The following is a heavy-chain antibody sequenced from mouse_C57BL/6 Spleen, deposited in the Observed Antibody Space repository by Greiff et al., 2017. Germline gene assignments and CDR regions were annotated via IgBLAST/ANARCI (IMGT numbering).Heavy chain of an antibody. V-gene: IGHV1-82*01. CDR2: IYPGDGDT. Sequence: VQLQQSGPELVKPGASVKISCKASGYAFSSSWMNWVKQRPGKSLGWIGRIYPGDGDTNYNGKFKGKATLTADKSSSTAYMQLSGRTSEDSAVYFCARERSSVAMYYWGQGTSVTATS. D-gene: IGHD3-2*02. J-gene: IGHJ4*01. CDR3: ARERSSVAMYY. CDR1: GYAFSSSW.